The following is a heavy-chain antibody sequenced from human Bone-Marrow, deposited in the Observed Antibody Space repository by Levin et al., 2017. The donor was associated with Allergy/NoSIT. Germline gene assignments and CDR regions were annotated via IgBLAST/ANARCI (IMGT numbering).Heavy chain of an antibody. D-gene: IGHD5-12*01. CDR3: AKGSGYDGGYFDY. V-gene: IGHV3-23*01. CDR2: ISGSGRSR. CDR1: GFLFNNYV. J-gene: IGHJ4*02. Sequence: GESLKISCAASGFLFNNYVMAWVRQAPGKGLEWVSGISGSGRSRYFPDSVMGRFTISRDNSKNTLYLQMSSLRAEATAVYYCAKGSGYDGGYFDYWGQGPLVTVSS.